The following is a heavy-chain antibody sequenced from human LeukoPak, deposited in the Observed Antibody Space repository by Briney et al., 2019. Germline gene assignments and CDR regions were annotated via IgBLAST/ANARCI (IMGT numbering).Heavy chain of an antibody. V-gene: IGHV3-53*01. CDR2: IYSGGST. CDR1: GFTVSSNY. CDR3: AREGIAAAGRNDY. D-gene: IGHD6-13*01. J-gene: IGHJ4*02. Sequence: PGGSLRLSCAASGFTVSSNYMSWVRQAPGKGLEWVSVIYSGGSTYYADSVKGRFTISRDNSKNTLYLQMNSLRAEDTAVYYCAREGIAAAGRNDYWGQGTLVTVSS.